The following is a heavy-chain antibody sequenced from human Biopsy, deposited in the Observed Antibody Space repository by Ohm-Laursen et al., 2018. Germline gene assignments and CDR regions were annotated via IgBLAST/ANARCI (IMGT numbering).Heavy chain of an antibody. D-gene: IGHD2/OR15-2a*01. J-gene: IGHJ6*02. CDR1: GGSISSYY. CDR3: ARATNSTGWPYYYFYGMDV. Sequence: TLSLTCTVSGGSISSYYWNWIRQPPGQGPEWIGYIYYIGSTNYNPSLKSRVTISVDTSKNQFSLRLNSVTAADTAVYYGARATNSTGWPYYYFYGMDVWGQGTTVTVSS. V-gene: IGHV4-59*01. CDR2: IYYIGST.